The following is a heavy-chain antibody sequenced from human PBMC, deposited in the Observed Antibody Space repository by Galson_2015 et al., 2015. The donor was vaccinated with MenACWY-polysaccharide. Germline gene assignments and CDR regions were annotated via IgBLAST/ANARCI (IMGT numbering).Heavy chain of an antibody. J-gene: IGHJ4*02. V-gene: IGHV1-8*01. CDR1: GYKFSSYD. D-gene: IGHD2-15*01. Sequence: SVKVSCKASGYKFSSYDINWVRQASGQGLEWMGWMNPNSGNTGYAQRFQGRVAMTRDTATSTAYMELRMLRYDDTAVYYCTRTIARKHTLVDVWGQGTLVSVS. CDR3: TRTIARKHTLVDV. CDR2: MNPNSGNT.